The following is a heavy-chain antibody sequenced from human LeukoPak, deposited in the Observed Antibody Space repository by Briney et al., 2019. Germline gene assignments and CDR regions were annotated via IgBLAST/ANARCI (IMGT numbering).Heavy chain of an antibody. J-gene: IGHJ4*02. CDR3: ARAKQIAVAGNFDY. CDR2: TYYRSKWYN. Sequence: SQTLSLTCAISGDSVSGNSAAWNWIRQSPSRGLEWLGRTYYRSKWYNDYAVSVKSRITINPDTSKNQFSLQLNSVTPEDTAVYYCARAKQIAVAGNFDYWGQGTLVTVSS. D-gene: IGHD6-19*01. CDR1: GDSVSGNSAA. V-gene: IGHV6-1*01.